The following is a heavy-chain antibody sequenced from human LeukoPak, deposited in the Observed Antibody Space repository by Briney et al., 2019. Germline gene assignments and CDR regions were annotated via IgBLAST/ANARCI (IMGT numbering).Heavy chain of an antibody. CDR1: GNYW. Sequence: TGGSLRLSCAASGNYWMHWVRQAPGKGLVWVSHINSDGSWTSYADSVKGRFTISRDNAKNSLYLQMNSLRAEDTAVYYCARDGGGRYFDWLPWGFDYWGQGTLVTVSS. CDR2: INSDGSWT. CDR3: ARDGGGRYFDWLPWGFDY. D-gene: IGHD3-9*01. J-gene: IGHJ4*02. V-gene: IGHV3-74*01.